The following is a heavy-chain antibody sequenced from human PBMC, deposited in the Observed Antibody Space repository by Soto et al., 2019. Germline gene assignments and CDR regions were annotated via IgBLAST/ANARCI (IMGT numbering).Heavy chain of an antibody. D-gene: IGHD6-19*01. CDR3: ARVPLINSGWYVGYFDY. CDR2: IYYSGSA. V-gene: IGHV4-61*01. Sequence: SETLSLTCTVSGGSVSSGSYYWSWIRQPPGKGLEWIGYIYYSGSANYNPSLKSRVTISVDTSKNQFSLKLSSVTAVDTAVYYCARVPLINSGWYVGYFDYWGQETLVTVSS. J-gene: IGHJ4*02. CDR1: GGSVSSGSYY.